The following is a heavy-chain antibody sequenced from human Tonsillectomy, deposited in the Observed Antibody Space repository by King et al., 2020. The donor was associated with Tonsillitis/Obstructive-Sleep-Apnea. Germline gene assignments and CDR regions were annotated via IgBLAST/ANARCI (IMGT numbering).Heavy chain of an antibody. CDR2: IYYSGST. V-gene: IGHV4-39*01. D-gene: IGHD7-27*01. CDR3: ARLTGEDAFDI. J-gene: IGHJ3*02. Sequence: QLQESGPGLVKPSETLSLTCTVSGGSTSSSSYYWGWIRQPPGKGLEWIGNIYYSGSTYYNPSLKSRVTISVDTSKNQFSLKLSSVTAADTAVYYCARLTGEDAFDIWGQGTMVTVSS. CDR1: GGSTSSSSYY.